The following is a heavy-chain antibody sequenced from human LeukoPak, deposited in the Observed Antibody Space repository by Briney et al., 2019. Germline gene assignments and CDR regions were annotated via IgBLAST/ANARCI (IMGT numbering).Heavy chain of an antibody. CDR2: ISSSSSTI. Sequence: GGSLRLSCAASGFTFSSYGMHWVRQAPGKGLEWVSYISSSSSTIYYADSVKGRFTISRDNAKNSLYLQMNSLRAEDTAVYYCARGAPFWSGYLREDYWGQGTLVTVSS. CDR1: GFTFSSYG. V-gene: IGHV3-48*01. CDR3: ARGAPFWSGYLREDY. D-gene: IGHD3-3*01. J-gene: IGHJ4*02.